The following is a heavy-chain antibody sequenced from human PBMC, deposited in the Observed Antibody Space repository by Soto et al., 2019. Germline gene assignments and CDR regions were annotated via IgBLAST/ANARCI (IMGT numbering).Heavy chain of an antibody. D-gene: IGHD6-19*01. Sequence: KPSDTLSLTCTVSGGSISSNYWSWIRQPPGKGLEWIGYIYYSGSTNYNPSLKSRVTISVDTSKNQFSLKLSSVTAADTAVYYCAKTGWNYYYYGMDVWGQGTTVTVSS. CDR2: IYYSGST. CDR1: GGSISSNY. J-gene: IGHJ6*02. V-gene: IGHV4-59*07. CDR3: AKTGWNYYYYGMDV.